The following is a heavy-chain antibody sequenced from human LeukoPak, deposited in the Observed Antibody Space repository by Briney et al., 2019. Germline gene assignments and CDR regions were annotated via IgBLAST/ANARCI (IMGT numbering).Heavy chain of an antibody. D-gene: IGHD3-22*01. J-gene: IGHJ3*02. CDR1: GFTYSHNG. CDR3: ARSVSYYYDGSARGAFDI. Sequence: GGSLRLSCVASGFTYSHNGMHWVRQAPGKGLEWVAFIQYDGNTIFYADSVKGRFTISRDNSKNTLYLQMNSLRTDDTAVYYCARSVSYYYDGSARGAFDIWGQGTMVTVSS. V-gene: IGHV3-30*02. CDR2: IQYDGNTI.